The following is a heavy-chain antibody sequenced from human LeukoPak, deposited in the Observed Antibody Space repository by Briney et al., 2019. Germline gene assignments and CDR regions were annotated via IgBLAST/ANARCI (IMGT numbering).Heavy chain of an antibody. V-gene: IGHV1-69*13. CDR1: GGTFSSYA. CDR3: ARGVGYHRLYFDY. Sequence: ASVKVSCKASGGTFSSYAISWVRQAPGQGLEWMGGIIPIFGTANYAQKFQGRVTITADESTSTAYMEPSSLRSEDTAVYYCARGVGYHRLYFDYWGQGTLVTVSS. D-gene: IGHD2-8*02. J-gene: IGHJ4*02. CDR2: IIPIFGTA.